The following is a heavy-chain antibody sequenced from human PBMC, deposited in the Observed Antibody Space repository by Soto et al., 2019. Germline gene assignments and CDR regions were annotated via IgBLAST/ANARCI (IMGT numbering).Heavy chain of an antibody. CDR1: GFTFSGYW. V-gene: IGHV3-74*01. J-gene: IGHJ4*02. CDR3: ARDPFGATTY. Sequence: EVQLVESGGGLVQPGGSLRLSCAASGFTFSGYWMHWVRQVPGKGLVWVSRIKGDGSSTSYADSVKGRFTISRDNAKNTLYLQMNSLRAEDTAVYYCARDPFGATTYWGQGTLVTVS. CDR2: IKGDGSST. D-gene: IGHD1-26*01.